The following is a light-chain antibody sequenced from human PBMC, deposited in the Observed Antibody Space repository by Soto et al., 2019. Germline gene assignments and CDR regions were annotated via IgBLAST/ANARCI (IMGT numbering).Light chain of an antibody. Sequence: QSVLTQPASVSGSPGQSITISCTGTSSDVGNYNLVSWYQQHPGKAPKLMIFEVSNRPSGVSNRFSGSKSGNTASLTISGLQAEDEAYYYCISYTTSSTSYVFGTGTKVTVL. CDR1: SSDVGNYNL. J-gene: IGLJ1*01. CDR2: EVS. CDR3: ISYTTSSTSYV. V-gene: IGLV2-14*02.